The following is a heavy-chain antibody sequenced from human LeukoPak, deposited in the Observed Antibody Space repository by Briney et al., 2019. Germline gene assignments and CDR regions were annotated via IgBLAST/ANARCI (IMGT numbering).Heavy chain of an antibody. Sequence: PGGSLRLSCAVYGLTFDDYAMHWVRPAPGKGLEWVSLISGVGGSTYYADSVKGRFTISRDNSKNSLYLQMNSLRTEDTALYYCAKVFWAGAYCGGDCFAAFDIWGQGTMVTVSS. CDR2: ISGVGGST. J-gene: IGHJ3*02. CDR1: GLTFDDYA. CDR3: AKVFWAGAYCGGDCFAAFDI. V-gene: IGHV3-43*02. D-gene: IGHD2-21*02.